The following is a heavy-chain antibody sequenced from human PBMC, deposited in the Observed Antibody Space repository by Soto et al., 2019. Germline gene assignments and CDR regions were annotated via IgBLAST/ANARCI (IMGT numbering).Heavy chain of an antibody. CDR2: ISSSSSYI. CDR1: GFTFSSYS. J-gene: IGHJ3*02. CDR3: ARGYHYYDSSGYDKWDAFDI. D-gene: IGHD3-22*01. V-gene: IGHV3-21*01. Sequence: EVQLVESGGGLVKPGGSLRLSCAASGFTFSSYSMNWVRQAPGKGLEWVSSISSSSSYIYYADSVKGRFTISRDNAKNSLYLQMNRLRDEDTGVYYCARGYHYYDSSGYDKWDAFDIWGQGTMVTVSS.